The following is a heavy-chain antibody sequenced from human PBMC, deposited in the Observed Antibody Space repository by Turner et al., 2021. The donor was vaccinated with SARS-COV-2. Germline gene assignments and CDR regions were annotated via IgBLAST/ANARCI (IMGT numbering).Heavy chain of an antibody. CDR3: ASAFFYDSSGYYDYFDH. CDR2: IYYSGRS. V-gene: IGHV4-39*01. Sequence: QLQLQESGPGLVKPSETLSLTCTVSGCSIRSTSYYWGWIRQSPGKGLEWFGNIYYSGRSYYSPSLESRVTISVDTSKNQFSLRLSSVTAAEAAVYYCASAFFYDSSGYYDYFDHWGQGTLVTVSS. J-gene: IGHJ4*02. CDR1: GCSIRSTSYY. D-gene: IGHD3-22*01.